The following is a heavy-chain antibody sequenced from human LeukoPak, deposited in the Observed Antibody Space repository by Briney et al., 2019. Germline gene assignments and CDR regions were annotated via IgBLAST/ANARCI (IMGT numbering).Heavy chain of an antibody. D-gene: IGHD6-19*01. J-gene: IGHJ6*04. CDR2: ISGSGGST. Sequence: GGSLRLSCAASGFTFSSYAMSWVRQAPGKGLEWVSAISGSGGSTYYADSVKGRFTISRDNSKNTLYLQMNSLRAEDTAVYYCAKGVTDGYSSGWDYYYYGMDVWGKGTTVTVSS. CDR1: GFTFSSYA. CDR3: AKGVTDGYSSGWDYYYYGMDV. V-gene: IGHV3-23*01.